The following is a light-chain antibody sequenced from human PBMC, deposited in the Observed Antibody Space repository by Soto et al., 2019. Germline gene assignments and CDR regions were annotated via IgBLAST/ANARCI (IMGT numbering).Light chain of an antibody. CDR1: QSVDVY. CDR2: AAS. CDR3: KQTYTTPL. Sequence: DIQMTQSPSSLSASVGDRVTITCRASQSVDVYLHWYQKKEGKAPKLLIYAASSLQSGVPSRFSGSGSGTDFTLTISSLQPEDFATYYCKQTYTTPLFGQGTRL. V-gene: IGKV1-39*01. J-gene: IGKJ5*01.